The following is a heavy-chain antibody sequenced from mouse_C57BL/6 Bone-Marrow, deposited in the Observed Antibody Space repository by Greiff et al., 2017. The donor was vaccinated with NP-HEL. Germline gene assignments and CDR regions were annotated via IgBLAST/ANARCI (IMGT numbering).Heavy chain of an antibody. CDR1: GFTFSSYG. Sequence: DVHLVESGGDLVKPGGSLKLSCAASGFTFSSYGMSWVRQTPDKRLEWVATISSGGSYTYYPDSVKGRFTISRDNAKNTLYLQMSSLKSEDTAMYYCARHGNYGYWGQGTTLTVSS. V-gene: IGHV5-6*01. D-gene: IGHD2-1*01. CDR3: ARHGNYGY. CDR2: ISSGGSYT. J-gene: IGHJ2*01.